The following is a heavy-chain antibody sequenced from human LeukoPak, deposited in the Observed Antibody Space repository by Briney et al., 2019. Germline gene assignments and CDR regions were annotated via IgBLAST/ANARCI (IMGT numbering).Heavy chain of an antibody. CDR3: AKGNTGHSSSPCDY. Sequence: PGGSLRLSCAASGFTFNNYAMTWVRQAPGKGLEWVSVISAGSTNTYYADSVRGRFTISRDDSNSILYLQMNSLRAEDTATYYCAKGNTGHSSSPCDYWGQGTLVTVSS. CDR1: GFTFNNYA. D-gene: IGHD4-23*01. J-gene: IGHJ4*02. CDR2: ISAGSTNT. V-gene: IGHV3-23*01.